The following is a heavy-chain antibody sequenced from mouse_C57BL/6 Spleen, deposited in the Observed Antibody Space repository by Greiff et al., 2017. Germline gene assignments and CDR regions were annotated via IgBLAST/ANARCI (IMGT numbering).Heavy chain of an antibody. CDR1: GYTFTSYW. CDR3: ARGTTVVATDWYFDV. J-gene: IGHJ1*03. Sequence: QVQLQQPGAELVKPGASVKMSCKASGYTFTSYWITWVKQRPGQGLEWIGDIYPGSGSTNYNEKFQSKATLTVDTSSSTAYMQLSSLTSEDSAVYYCARGTTVVATDWYFDVWGTGTTVTVSS. D-gene: IGHD1-1*01. V-gene: IGHV1-55*01. CDR2: IYPGSGST.